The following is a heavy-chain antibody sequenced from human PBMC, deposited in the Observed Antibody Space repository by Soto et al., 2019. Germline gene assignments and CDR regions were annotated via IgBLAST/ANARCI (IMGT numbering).Heavy chain of an antibody. V-gene: IGHV1-58*01. D-gene: IGHD3-9*01. J-gene: IGHJ3*02. CDR2: IVVGSGNT. CDR1: GFTFTSSA. CDR3: AADPYYDILTGYYAHAFDI. Sequence: GASVKVSCKASGFTFTSSAVQWVRQARGQRLEWIGWIVVGSGNTNYAQKFQERVTITRDMSTSTAYMELSSLRSEDTAVYYCAADPYYDILTGYYAHAFDIWGQGTMVTVSS.